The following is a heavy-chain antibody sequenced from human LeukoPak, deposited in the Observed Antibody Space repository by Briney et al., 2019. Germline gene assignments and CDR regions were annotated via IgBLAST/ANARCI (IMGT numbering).Heavy chain of an antibody. D-gene: IGHD4-17*01. Sequence: SETLSLTCAVYGGSFSGYYWSWIPQPPGKGLEWIGEINHSGSSSYNPSLKSRVTISVDTSKNQFSLKLTSVTAADTAVYYCARDLGDYGDYGVWNWFDPWGQGTLVTVSS. CDR1: GGSFSGYY. CDR3: ARDLGDYGDYGVWNWFDP. CDR2: INHSGSS. V-gene: IGHV4-34*01. J-gene: IGHJ5*02.